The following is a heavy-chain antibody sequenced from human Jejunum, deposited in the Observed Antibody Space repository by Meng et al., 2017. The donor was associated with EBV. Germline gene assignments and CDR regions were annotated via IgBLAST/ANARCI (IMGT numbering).Heavy chain of an antibody. V-gene: IGHV1-69*06. CDR1: GGTFSNYA. Sequence: QVPLVQSGAEVKTPGSSVKVSCKASGGTFSNYAFSWVRQASGQGLEWMGGVIPIFATANYAQKFQGRVTITADKSTSTAYMELRSLRSEDTAVYYCARSFGGVVADYLDYWGQGTLVTVSS. CDR2: VIPIFATA. D-gene: IGHD3-16*02. J-gene: IGHJ4*02. CDR3: ARSFGGVVADYLDY.